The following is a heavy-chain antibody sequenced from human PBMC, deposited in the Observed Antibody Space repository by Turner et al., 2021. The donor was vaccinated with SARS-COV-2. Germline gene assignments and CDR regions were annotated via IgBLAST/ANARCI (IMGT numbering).Heavy chain of an antibody. Sequence: EVQRGEPGEGLFQLAGSLGLPCTASGFTVSSNYVRWVRQAPGKGLEWVSVIYSGGSTFYADSVKGRFTISRDNSKNTLYLQMNSLRAEDTAVYYCARDWGEYYFDYWGQGTLVTVSS. CDR3: ARDWGEYYFDY. CDR1: GFTVSSNY. J-gene: IGHJ4*02. D-gene: IGHD3-16*01. CDR2: IYSGGST. V-gene: IGHV3-53*01.